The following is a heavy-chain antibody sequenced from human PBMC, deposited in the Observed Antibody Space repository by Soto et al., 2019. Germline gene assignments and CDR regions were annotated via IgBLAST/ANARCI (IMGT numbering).Heavy chain of an antibody. CDR1: GFTFSRYD. CDR3: ARGYYDILTGYSEYYFDY. Sequence: PGGSLRLSCAASGFTFSRYDMHWVRQATGKGLEWVSAIGTAGDTYHPVSVKGRFTISRENAKNSLYLQMNSLRAGDTAVYYCARGYYDILTGYSEYYFDYWGQGTLVTVSS. D-gene: IGHD3-9*01. CDR2: IGTAGDT. V-gene: IGHV3-13*01. J-gene: IGHJ4*02.